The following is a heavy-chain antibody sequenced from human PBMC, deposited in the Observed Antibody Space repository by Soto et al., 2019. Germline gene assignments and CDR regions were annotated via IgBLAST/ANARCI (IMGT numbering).Heavy chain of an antibody. J-gene: IGHJ4*02. D-gene: IGHD3-22*01. CDR1: GFTFSSYW. V-gene: IGHV3-74*01. CDR3: TRDFDR. CDR2: IKSDGSST. Sequence: LRLSSAASGFTFSSYWMHWVRQAPGKGLVWVSRIKSDGSSTYYADSVKGRFTISRDNAKNTLYLQMNCLRAEDTAVYYCTRDFDRWGQGTLVTVSS.